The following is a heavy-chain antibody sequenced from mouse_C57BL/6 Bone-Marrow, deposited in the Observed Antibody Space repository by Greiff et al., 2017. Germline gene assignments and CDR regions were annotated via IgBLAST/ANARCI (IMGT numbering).Heavy chain of an antibody. CDR2: IDPETGGT. J-gene: IGHJ1*03. Sequence: VQLQQSGAELVRPGASVTLSCKASGYTFTDYEMHWVKQTPVHGLEWIGAIDPETGGTAYNQKFKGKAILTADKSSSTAYMELRSLTSEDSAVYYCTKGIGEYFDVWGTGTTVTVSS. CDR3: TKGIGEYFDV. CDR1: GYTFTDYE. V-gene: IGHV1-15*01.